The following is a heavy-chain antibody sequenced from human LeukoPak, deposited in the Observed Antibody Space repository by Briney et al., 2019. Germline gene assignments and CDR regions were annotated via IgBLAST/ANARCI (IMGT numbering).Heavy chain of an antibody. CDR1: GFTFRSYA. D-gene: IGHD5-18*01. Sequence: GGSLRLSXAASGFTFRSYAMSWVRQSPGKGLEWVSAISGSGGSTYYADSVKGRFTISRDNSKNTLYLQMNSLRAEDTAVYYCTYFGYSYGPFDYWGQGTLVTVSS. CDR3: TYFGYSYGPFDY. J-gene: IGHJ4*02. V-gene: IGHV3-23*01. CDR2: ISGSGGST.